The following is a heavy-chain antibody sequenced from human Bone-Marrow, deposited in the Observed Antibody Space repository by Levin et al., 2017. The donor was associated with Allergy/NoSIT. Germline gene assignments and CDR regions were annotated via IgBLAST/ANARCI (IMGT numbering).Heavy chain of an antibody. V-gene: IGHV3-74*01. CDR3: ARGGAGSFDY. J-gene: IGHJ4*02. Sequence: SCTVSGFTFSNNWMHWVRQAPGMGLVWVSRINNDGSSATYADSVEGRFTSSRDNAKNTLYLQMNSLRAEDTGVYYCARGGAGSFDYWGQGTLVTVSS. CDR2: INNDGSSA. CDR1: GFTFSNNW. D-gene: IGHD4/OR15-4a*01.